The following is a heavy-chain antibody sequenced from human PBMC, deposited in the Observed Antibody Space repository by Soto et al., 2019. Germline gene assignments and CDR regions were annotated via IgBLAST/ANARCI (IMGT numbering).Heavy chain of an antibody. Sequence: EVQLVESGGGLVQPGGSLRLSCVASGFTFSNYWMHWVRQTPEKGLVWVSRLSPDGSITAYADSVKGRFTVSRDNAKNTLFLQMNSLRVEDTAVYYCARELIDWGQGTLVTVSS. CDR2: LSPDGSIT. CDR1: GFTFSNYW. V-gene: IGHV3-74*01. CDR3: ARELID. J-gene: IGHJ4*02.